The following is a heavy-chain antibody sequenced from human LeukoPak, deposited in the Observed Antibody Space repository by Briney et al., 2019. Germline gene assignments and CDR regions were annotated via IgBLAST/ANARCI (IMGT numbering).Heavy chain of an antibody. CDR1: GGSFSGYY. V-gene: IGHV4-34*01. CDR2: INHSGST. Sequence: SETLSLTXAVYGGSFSGYYWSRIRQPPGKGLEWIGEINHSGSTNYNPSLKSRVTISVDTSKNQFSLKLSSVTAADTAVYYCARSGYSSGWGKFDYWGQGTLVTVSS. J-gene: IGHJ4*02. D-gene: IGHD6-19*01. CDR3: ARSGYSSGWGKFDY.